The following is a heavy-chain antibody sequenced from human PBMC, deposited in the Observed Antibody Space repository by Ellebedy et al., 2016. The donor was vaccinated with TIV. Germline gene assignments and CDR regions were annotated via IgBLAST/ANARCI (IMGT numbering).Heavy chain of an antibody. J-gene: IGHJ6*02. D-gene: IGHD4-17*01. CDR2: ISHTGSRT. Sequence: GESLKISCAASGFTFSSFAMTWVRQAPGKGLEWVSTISHTGSRTYYTDSVEGRFIISRDTSKKTLYLQMNGLRAEDTAIYYCAKDKVFGDSKWEIDVWGQGTTVTVSS. V-gene: IGHV3-23*01. CDR1: GFTFSSFA. CDR3: AKDKVFGDSKWEIDV.